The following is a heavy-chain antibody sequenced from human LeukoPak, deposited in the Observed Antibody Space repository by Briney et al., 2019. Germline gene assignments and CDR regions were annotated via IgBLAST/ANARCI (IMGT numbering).Heavy chain of an antibody. CDR2: ISYDGSNK. CDR3: AKTAPYDYVWGSYHQGDKLGDY. J-gene: IGHJ4*02. Sequence: GGSLRLSCAASGFTFSSYGMHWVRQAPGKGLEWVAVISYDGSNKYCADSVKGRFTISRDNSKNTLYLQMNSLRAEDTAVYYCAKTAPYDYVWGSYHQGDKLGDYWGQGTLVTVSS. CDR1: GFTFSSYG. V-gene: IGHV3-30*18. D-gene: IGHD3-16*01.